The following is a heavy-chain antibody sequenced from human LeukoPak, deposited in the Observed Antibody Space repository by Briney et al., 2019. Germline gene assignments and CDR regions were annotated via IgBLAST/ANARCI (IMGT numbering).Heavy chain of an antibody. CDR1: GGSISSANYY. CDR3: AIIYGSGSTIDY. Sequence: SQTLSLTCTVSGGSISSANYYWSWIRQPAGKGLEWIGRIYTSGSTNYNPSLKSRVTISVDTSKNQFSLKLSSVTAADTAVYYCAIIYGSGSTIDYWGQGTLVTVSS. CDR2: IYTSGST. J-gene: IGHJ4*02. V-gene: IGHV4-61*02. D-gene: IGHD3-10*01.